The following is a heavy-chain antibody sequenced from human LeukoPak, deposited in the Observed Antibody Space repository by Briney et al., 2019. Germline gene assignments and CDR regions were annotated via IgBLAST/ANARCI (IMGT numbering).Heavy chain of an antibody. Sequence: GGSLRLSCAVSGFTFSSYAMTWVRQAPGKGLECVSGIGGSGGTTNYTDSVKGRFTISRDNSKNMLYLQMSSPRAEDTALYYCAKGNSSGWDYYFDSWGRGTLVLVSS. CDR2: IGGSGGTT. D-gene: IGHD6-19*01. CDR1: GFTFSSYA. V-gene: IGHV3-23*01. J-gene: IGHJ4*02. CDR3: AKGNSSGWDYYFDS.